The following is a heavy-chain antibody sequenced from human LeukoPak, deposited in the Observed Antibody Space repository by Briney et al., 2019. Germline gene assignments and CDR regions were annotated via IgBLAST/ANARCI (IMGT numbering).Heavy chain of an antibody. CDR3: ARLYCSGGSCYQDDY. CDR1: GYSFTSYW. V-gene: IGHV5-10-1*01. J-gene: IGHJ4*02. D-gene: IGHD2-15*01. CDR2: IGPSDSYT. Sequence: GESLKISCKGSGYSFTSYWISWVRQMPGKGLEWMGRIGPSDSYTNYSPSFQGHVTISADKSISTAYLQWSSLKASDTAMYYCARLYCSGGSCYQDDYWGQGTLVTVSS.